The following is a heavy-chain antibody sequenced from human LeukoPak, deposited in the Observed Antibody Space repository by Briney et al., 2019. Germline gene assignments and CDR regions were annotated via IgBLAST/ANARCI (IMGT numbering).Heavy chain of an antibody. CDR2: IWHDGSNK. CDR1: GFTFSSYG. D-gene: IGHD6-19*01. CDR3: ARTRYSSGWYCDY. J-gene: IGHJ4*02. Sequence: GGSLRLSCAASGFTFSSYGMHWVRQAPGKGLEWVAVIWHDGSNKYYADSVKGRFTISRDNSKNTLYLQMNSLRAEDTAVYYCARTRYSSGWYCDYWGQGTLVTVSS. V-gene: IGHV3-33*01.